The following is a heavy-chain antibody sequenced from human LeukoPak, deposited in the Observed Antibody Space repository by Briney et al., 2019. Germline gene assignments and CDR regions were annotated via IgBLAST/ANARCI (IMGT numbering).Heavy chain of an antibody. V-gene: IGHV4-4*07. CDR1: GGSISSYY. CDR2: IYTSGST. D-gene: IGHD3-16*01. J-gene: IGHJ4*02. Sequence: SETLSLTCTVSGGSISSYYWSWIRQPAGKGLEWIGRIYTSGSTNYNPSLKSRVTMSVDTSKNQFSLKLSSVTAADTAVYYCAREGWVPSTFYFDYWGQGTLVTVSS. CDR3: AREGWVPSTFYFDY.